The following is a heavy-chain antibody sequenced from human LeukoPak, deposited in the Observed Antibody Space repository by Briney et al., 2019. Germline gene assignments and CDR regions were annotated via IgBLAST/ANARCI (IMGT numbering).Heavy chain of an antibody. J-gene: IGHJ3*02. CDR2: IYYSGST. CDR3: ARDKSKQLVENDAFDI. Sequence: SETLSLTCTVSGGSISSGSYYWGWIRQPPGTGLEWIGSIYYSGSTYYNPSLKSRVTISVDTSKNQFSLKLSSVTAADTAVYYCARDKSKQLVENDAFDIWGQGTMVTVSS. D-gene: IGHD6-6*01. CDR1: GGSISSGSYY. V-gene: IGHV4-39*07.